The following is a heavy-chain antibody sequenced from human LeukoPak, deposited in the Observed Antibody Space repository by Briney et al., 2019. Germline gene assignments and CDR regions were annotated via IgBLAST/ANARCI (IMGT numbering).Heavy chain of an antibody. V-gene: IGHV4-4*09. Sequence: SETLSLTCTVSGGSISSYYLSWIRQPPGKGLEWIGYIYTSGSTKYNPSLKSRVTISVDTSKTPFSLKLSSVTAADKAVYYCARGSGGTYYDILTGWTHGFDPWGQGTLVTVSS. CDR1: GGSISSYY. CDR2: IYTSGST. CDR3: ARGSGGTYYDILTGWTHGFDP. J-gene: IGHJ5*02. D-gene: IGHD3-9*01.